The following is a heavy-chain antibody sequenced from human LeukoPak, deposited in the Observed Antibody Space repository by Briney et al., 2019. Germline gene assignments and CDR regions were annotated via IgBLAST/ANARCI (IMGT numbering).Heavy chain of an antibody. V-gene: IGHV1-24*01. CDR3: ATNKEATLKRRSVAAFDI. J-gene: IGHJ3*02. CDR2: FDPEDAET. CDR1: GYSLSELS. Sequence: GASVKVSCKVSGYSLSELSMHWVRQAPGKGLEWMGGFDPEDAETIYAQMFQGRVIMTEDTSTDTAYMELSSLRSEDTAVYYCATNKEATLKRRSVAAFDIWGQGTMVTVSS.